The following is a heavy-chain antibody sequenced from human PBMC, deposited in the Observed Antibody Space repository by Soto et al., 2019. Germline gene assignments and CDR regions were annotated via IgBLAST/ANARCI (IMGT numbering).Heavy chain of an antibody. CDR3: ARDSKTLAAAGPFPRNAFDI. Sequence: GASVKVSCKASGYTFTGYYMHWVRQAPGQGLEWMGWINPNSGGTNYAQKFQGRVTITADESTSTAYMELSSLRSEDTAVYYCARDSKTLAAAGPFPRNAFDIWGQGTMVTVSS. V-gene: IGHV1-2*02. D-gene: IGHD6-13*01. CDR2: INPNSGGT. CDR1: GYTFTGYY. J-gene: IGHJ3*02.